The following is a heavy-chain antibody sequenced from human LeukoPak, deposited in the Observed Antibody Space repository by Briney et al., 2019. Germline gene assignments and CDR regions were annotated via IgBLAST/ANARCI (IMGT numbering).Heavy chain of an antibody. CDR3: ARGGGYYYDSSGYIIDY. Sequence: KTSETLSLTCTVSGGSISSGGYYWSWIRQHPGKGLEWIGYIYYSGSTYYNPSLKSRVTISVDTSKNQFSLKLSSVTAADTAVYYCARGGGYYYDSSGYIIDYWGQETLVTVSS. V-gene: IGHV4-31*03. D-gene: IGHD3-22*01. CDR2: IYYSGST. J-gene: IGHJ4*02. CDR1: GGSISSGGYY.